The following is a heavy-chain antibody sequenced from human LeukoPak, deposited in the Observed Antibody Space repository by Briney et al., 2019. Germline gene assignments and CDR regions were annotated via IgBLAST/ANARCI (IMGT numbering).Heavy chain of an antibody. V-gene: IGHV1-69*01. D-gene: IGHD1-7*01. CDR1: GGTFSSYA. CDR3: AIAGELELRDGYFDY. J-gene: IGHJ4*02. Sequence: GSSVKVSCKASGGTFSSYAISWVRQAPGQGLEWMGGIIPIFGTANYAQKFQGRVTITADESTSTAYMELSSLRSEDTAVYYCAIAGELELRDGYFDYWGQGTLVTVSS. CDR2: IIPIFGTA.